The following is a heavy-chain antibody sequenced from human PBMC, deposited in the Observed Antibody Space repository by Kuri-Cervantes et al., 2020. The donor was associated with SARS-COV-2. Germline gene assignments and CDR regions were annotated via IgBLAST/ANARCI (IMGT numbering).Heavy chain of an antibody. CDR3: ARAVRYYDILTGYYNGPYYYYGMDV. CDR1: GYSISSGYY. D-gene: IGHD3-9*01. V-gene: IGHV4-38-2*02. Sequence: SETLSLTCTVAGYSISSGYYWGWIRQPPGKGLEWIGSIYQSGSTYYNPSLKSRVTISVDTSKNQFSLKLSSVTAADTAVYYCARAVRYYDILTGYYNGPYYYYGMDVWGQGTTVTVSS. CDR2: IYQSGST. J-gene: IGHJ6*02.